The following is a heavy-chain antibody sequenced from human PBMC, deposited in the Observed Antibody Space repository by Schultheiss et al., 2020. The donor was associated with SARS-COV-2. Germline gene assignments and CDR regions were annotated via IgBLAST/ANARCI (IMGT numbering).Heavy chain of an antibody. D-gene: IGHD6-13*01. CDR3: ARGGYSSSWYDPQGDY. CDR2: INHSGST. J-gene: IGHJ4*02. CDR1: GGSISSGDYY. V-gene: IGHV4-61*08. Sequence: SETLSLTCTVSGGSISSGDYYWSWIRQPPGKGLEWIGEINHSGSTNYNPSLKSRVTMSVDTSKNQFSLKLSSVTAADTAVYYCARGGYSSSWYDPQGDYWGQGTLVTVSS.